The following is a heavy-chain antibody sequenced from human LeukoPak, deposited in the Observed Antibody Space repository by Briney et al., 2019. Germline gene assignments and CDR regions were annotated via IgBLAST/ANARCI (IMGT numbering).Heavy chain of an antibody. Sequence: SETLSLTCAVYGGSFSGYYWSWIRHPPGKGLEWIGEINHSGSTNYNPSLKSRVTISVDTSKNQFSLKLSSVTAADTAVYYCARTRVVPAARIDYWGQGALVTVSS. CDR3: ARTRVVPAARIDY. D-gene: IGHD2-2*01. V-gene: IGHV4-34*01. CDR2: INHSGST. J-gene: IGHJ4*02. CDR1: GGSFSGYY.